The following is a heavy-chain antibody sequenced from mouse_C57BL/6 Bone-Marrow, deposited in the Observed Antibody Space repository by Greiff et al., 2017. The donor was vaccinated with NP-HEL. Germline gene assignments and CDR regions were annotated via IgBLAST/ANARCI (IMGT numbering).Heavy chain of an antibody. CDR3: ARYYYGSRGWYFDV. D-gene: IGHD1-1*01. V-gene: IGHV1-72*01. J-gene: IGHJ1*03. CDR2: LDPNSGGT. Sequence: QVQLKQPGADLVKPGASVKLSCKASGYTFTSYWMHWVKQRPGRGLEWIGRLDPNSGGTKFNEKFKTKATLTVDKPSSTAYMQLSSLTSEASAVYYCARYYYGSRGWYFDVWGTGTTVTVSS. CDR1: GYTFTSYW.